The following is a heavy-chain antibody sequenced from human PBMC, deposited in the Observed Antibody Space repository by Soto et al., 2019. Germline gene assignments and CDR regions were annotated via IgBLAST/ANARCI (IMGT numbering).Heavy chain of an antibody. J-gene: IGHJ4*02. CDR2: IYWDDDK. D-gene: IGHD3-3*01. CDR3: AISPGTLWSGYYTVPFDY. V-gene: IGHV2-5*02. Sequence: QITLKESGPTLVKPTQTLTLTCTFSGFSLTTRGVGVGWIRQPPGKALEWLALIYWDDDKRYSPSLKNRLSNHQGHPKKQVVLFMTPLDPLDKAPYYCAISPGTLWSGYYTVPFDYWGQGTLVTVSS. CDR1: GFSLTTRGVG.